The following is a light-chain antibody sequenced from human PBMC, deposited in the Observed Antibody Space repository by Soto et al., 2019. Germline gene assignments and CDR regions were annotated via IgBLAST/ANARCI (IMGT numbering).Light chain of an antibody. Sequence: QPVLTQSSSASASLGSSVKLTCTLSSGHSSYIIAWHQQQPGKAPRYLMKLEGSGSYNKGSGVPDRFSGSSSGADRYLTISNLQFEYEADYYCETWDSNTRVFGGGTKVTVL. V-gene: IGLV4-60*02. CDR1: SGHSSYI. CDR3: ETWDSNTRV. CDR2: LEGSGSY. J-gene: IGLJ3*02.